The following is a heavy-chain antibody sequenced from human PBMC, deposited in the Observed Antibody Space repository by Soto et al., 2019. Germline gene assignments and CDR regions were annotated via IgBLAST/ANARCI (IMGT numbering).Heavy chain of an antibody. J-gene: IGHJ5*02. CDR3: AREFLSIAAAGNNWFDP. CDR2: IIPILGIA. D-gene: IGHD6-13*01. V-gene: IGHV1-69*08. CDR1: GGTFSSYT. Sequence: QVQLVQSGAEVKKPGSSVKVSCKASGGTFSSYTISWVRQAPGQGLEWMGRIIPILGIANYAQKFQGRVPITADKSTSTAYMELSSLRSEDTAVYYCAREFLSIAAAGNNWFDPWGQGTLVTVSS.